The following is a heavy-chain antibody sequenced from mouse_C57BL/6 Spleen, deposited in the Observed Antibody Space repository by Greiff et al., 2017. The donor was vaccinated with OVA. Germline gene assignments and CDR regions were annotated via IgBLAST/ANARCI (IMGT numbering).Heavy chain of an antibody. CDR3: AREGDNGDY. CDR1: GYTFTDYY. V-gene: IGHV1-26*01. Sequence: EVQLQQSGPELVKPGASVKISCKASGYTFTDYYMNWVKQSHGKSLEWIGDINPNNGGTSYNQKFKGKATLTVDKSSSTAYMELRSLTSEDSAVYYCAREGDNGDYCGQGTTLTVSS. J-gene: IGHJ2*01. D-gene: IGHD1-3*01. CDR2: INPNNGGT.